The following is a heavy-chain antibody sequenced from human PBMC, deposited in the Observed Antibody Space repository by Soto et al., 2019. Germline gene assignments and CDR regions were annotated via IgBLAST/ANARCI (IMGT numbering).Heavy chain of an antibody. J-gene: IGHJ6*02. CDR3: ARRQIPPPTRGAANARGAMDV. D-gene: IGHD1-26*01. CDR2: IWNDGSNS. V-gene: IGHV3-33*01. Sequence: QVQLVESGGGVVQPGRSLRLSWAASGFTFNNYGMHWVRQAPGKGLEWLAVIWNDGSNSSYANSVKGRFTISRDNSKNTLYLQMSSLRAEDTGVYYCARRQIPPPTRGAANARGAMDVCGQGTTVTVSS. CDR1: GFTFNNYG.